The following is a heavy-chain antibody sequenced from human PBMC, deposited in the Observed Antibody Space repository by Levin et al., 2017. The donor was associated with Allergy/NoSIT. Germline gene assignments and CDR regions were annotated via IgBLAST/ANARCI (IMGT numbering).Heavy chain of an antibody. CDR2: ISWNSGSI. J-gene: IGHJ4*02. D-gene: IGHD4-17*01. CDR3: AKDMYGDYVLWLFDY. V-gene: IGHV3-9*01. Sequence: GGSLRLSCAASGFTFDDYAMHWVRQAPGKGLEWVSGISWNSGSIGYADSVKGRFTISRDNAKNSLYLQMNSLRAEDTALYYCAKDMYGDYVLWLFDYWGQGTLVTVSS. CDR1: GFTFDDYA.